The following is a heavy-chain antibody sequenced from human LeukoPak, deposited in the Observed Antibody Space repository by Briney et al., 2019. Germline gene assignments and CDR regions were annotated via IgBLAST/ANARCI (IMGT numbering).Heavy chain of an antibody. Sequence: GGSLRLSCAASGFTFSSYAMSWVRQAPGKGLEWVSAISGSGGSTYYADSVKGRFTISRDNSKNTLYLQMNSLRAEDTAVYYCARRPHYYYYYYMDVWGKGTTVTVSS. J-gene: IGHJ6*03. D-gene: IGHD1-1*01. CDR1: GFTFSSYA. CDR3: ARRPHYYYYYYMDV. CDR2: ISGSGGST. V-gene: IGHV3-23*01.